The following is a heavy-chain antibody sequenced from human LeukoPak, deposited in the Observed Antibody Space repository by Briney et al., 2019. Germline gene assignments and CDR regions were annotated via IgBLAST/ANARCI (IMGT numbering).Heavy chain of an antibody. CDR3: ARGGPQWLGNWSDP. J-gene: IGHJ5*02. CDR1: GGSISSSNW. V-gene: IGHV4-4*02. CDR2: IYHSGST. D-gene: IGHD6-19*01. Sequence: SETLSLTCAVSGGSISSSNWWSWVRQPPGKGLEWIGEIYHSGSTNYNPSLKSRVTISVDKSKNQFSLKLSSVTAADTAVYYCARGGPQWLGNWSDPWGQGTLVTVSS.